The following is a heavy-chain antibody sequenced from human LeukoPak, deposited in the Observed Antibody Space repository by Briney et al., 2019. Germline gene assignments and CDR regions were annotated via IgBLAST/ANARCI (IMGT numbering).Heavy chain of an antibody. CDR2: IHSDGSST. Sequence: GGSLRLSCAASGFIFSSYWMDWVRHAPGKGLVWVSRIHSDGSSTTYADSVKGRFTISRDNSKNTLYLQMNSLRAEDTAVYYCAKPVPEQWLTFDYWGQGTLVTVSS. D-gene: IGHD6-19*01. V-gene: IGHV3-74*01. CDR3: AKPVPEQWLTFDY. CDR1: GFIFSSYW. J-gene: IGHJ4*02.